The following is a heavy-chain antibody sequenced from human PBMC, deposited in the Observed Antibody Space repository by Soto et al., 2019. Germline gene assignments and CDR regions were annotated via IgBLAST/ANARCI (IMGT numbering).Heavy chain of an antibody. CDR3: APWHLRKHAYDL. J-gene: IGHJ3*01. CDR1: GLTVSGKKY. CDR2: VYDLDGT. Sequence: DVQLVESGGGLIQPGGSLRLSCVASGLTVSGKKYMAWVRQAPGKGPEWVSGVYDLDGTYYADSVRGRFTTSIGSSRTSVYLQTPNLRPEYTRRYFYAPWHLRKHAYDLWGQGTLVTVSS. V-gene: IGHV3-53*01.